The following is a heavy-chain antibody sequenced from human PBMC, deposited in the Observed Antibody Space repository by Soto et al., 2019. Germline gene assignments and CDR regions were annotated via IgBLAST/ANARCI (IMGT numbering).Heavy chain of an antibody. J-gene: IGHJ6*02. CDR3: ASEVVPAAMGDYYYYGMDV. Sequence: EVQLVETGGGLLQPGGSRRLSCAVSGFTVSSNYMSWVRQAPGKGLERVSVIYSGGSTYYADSVKGRFTISRDNSKNTLYLQMNSLRAEHTAVYYCASEVVPAAMGDYYYYGMDVWGQGTTVTVSS. V-gene: IGHV3-53*02. D-gene: IGHD2-2*01. CDR2: IYSGGST. CDR1: GFTVSSNY.